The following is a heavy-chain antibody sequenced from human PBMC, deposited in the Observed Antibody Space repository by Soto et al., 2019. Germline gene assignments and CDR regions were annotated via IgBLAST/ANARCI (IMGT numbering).Heavy chain of an antibody. J-gene: IGHJ5*02. CDR1: GGTFSSYA. Sequence: SVKVSCKASGGTFSSYAISWVRQAPGQGLEWMGGIIPIFGTANYAQKFQGRVTITADKSTSTAYMELSSLRSEDTAVYYCASEHGRRGGNRFDPWGQGTLVTVSS. CDR2: IIPIFGTA. D-gene: IGHD3-10*01. V-gene: IGHV1-69*06. CDR3: ASEHGRRGGNRFDP.